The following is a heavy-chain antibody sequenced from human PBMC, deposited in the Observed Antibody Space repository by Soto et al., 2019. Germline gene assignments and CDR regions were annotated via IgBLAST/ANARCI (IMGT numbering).Heavy chain of an antibody. Sequence: PGGSLRLSCAASGFTFSSYGMXWVRQAPGKGLEWVAVIWYDGSTIYYADSVKGRFTISRDNVQNSLYLQMHSLRAEDTAVYYCARERGSGWTFDYWGQGTLVTVSS. CDR3: ARERGSGWTFDY. CDR2: IWYDGSTI. D-gene: IGHD6-19*01. V-gene: IGHV3-33*01. J-gene: IGHJ4*02. CDR1: GFTFSSYG.